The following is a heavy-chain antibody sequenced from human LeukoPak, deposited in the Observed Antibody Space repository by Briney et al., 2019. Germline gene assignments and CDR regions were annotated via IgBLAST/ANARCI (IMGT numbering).Heavy chain of an antibody. V-gene: IGHV3-73*01. CDR3: TSRGPDYYDSSGYYY. Sequence: QSGGSLRLSCAASGFTFSGSAMHWVRQASGKGLGWVGRIRSKANSYATAYAASVKGRFTISRDDSKNTAYLQMNSLKTEDTAVYYRTSRGPDYYDSSGYYYWGQGTLVTVSS. D-gene: IGHD3-22*01. J-gene: IGHJ4*02. CDR2: IRSKANSYAT. CDR1: GFTFSGSA.